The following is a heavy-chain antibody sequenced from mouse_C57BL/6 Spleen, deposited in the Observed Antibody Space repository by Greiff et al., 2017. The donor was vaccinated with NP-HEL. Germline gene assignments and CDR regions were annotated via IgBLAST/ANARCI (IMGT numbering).Heavy chain of an antibody. J-gene: IGHJ3*01. D-gene: IGHD2-4*01. CDR1: GFTFSDYG. V-gene: IGHV5-17*01. Sequence: EVKLMESGGGLVKPGGSLKLSCAASGFTFSDYGMHWVRQAPEKGLEWVAYISSGSSTIYYADTVKGRFTIPRDNAKNTLFLQMTSLRSEDTAMYYCARRYDYGGSWFAYWGQGTLVTVSA. CDR3: ARRYDYGGSWFAY. CDR2: ISSGSSTI.